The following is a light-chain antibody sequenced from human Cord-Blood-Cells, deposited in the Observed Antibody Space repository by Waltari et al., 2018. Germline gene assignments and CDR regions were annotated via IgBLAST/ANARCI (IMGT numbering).Light chain of an antibody. J-gene: IGLJ3*02. CDR1: SSDDGGYNY. CDR3: SSYTSSSTPWV. Sequence: QSALTQPASVSGSPGQSIPISCTGTSSDDGGYNYVSWYQQHPGKAPKLMIYDVSNRPSGVSNRFSGSKSGNTASLTISGLQAEDEADYYCSSYTSSSTPWVFGGGTKLTVL. V-gene: IGLV2-14*01. CDR2: DVS.